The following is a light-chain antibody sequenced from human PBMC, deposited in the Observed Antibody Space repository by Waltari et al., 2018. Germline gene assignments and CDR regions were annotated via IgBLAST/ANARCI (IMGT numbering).Light chain of an antibody. J-gene: IGLJ3*02. Sequence: QSVLTQPPSTSGNPGQRVIISCSGSTSSIGINTVNWYQQLPGTAPTVLIYRKNQRPSGVPDRFSGSKSGTSASLAISGLQSADEATYYCASWDDSLNGPVFGGGTKLTVL. CDR1: TSSIGINT. CDR2: RKN. CDR3: ASWDDSLNGPV. V-gene: IGLV1-44*01.